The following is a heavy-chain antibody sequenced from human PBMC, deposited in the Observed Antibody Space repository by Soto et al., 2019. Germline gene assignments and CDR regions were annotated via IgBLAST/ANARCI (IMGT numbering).Heavy chain of an antibody. CDR2: IYYSGST. CDR3: ALLAAGDAFDI. CDR1: GGSISSSSYY. V-gene: IGHV4-39*01. Sequence: SETLSLTGTVSGGSISSSSYYWGWIRQPPGKGLEWIGSIYYSGSTYYNPSLKSRVTISVDTSKNQFSLKLSSVTAADTAVYYCALLAAGDAFDIWGQGTMVTVSS. D-gene: IGHD6-19*01. J-gene: IGHJ3*02.